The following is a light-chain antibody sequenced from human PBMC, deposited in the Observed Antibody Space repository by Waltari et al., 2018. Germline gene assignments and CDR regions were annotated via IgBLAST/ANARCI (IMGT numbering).Light chain of an antibody. CDR2: FNNDGRH. J-gene: IGLJ3*02. CDR1: SDRSSNT. CDR3: QTWGTGIRV. Sequence: QLVLTQSPSASASLGASVNLTCTLSSDRSSNTIAWHQQQPEKGPRYLMKFNNDGRHSKGDGFPDRFSGSISGAERHLSISSLQPEDEADYYCQTWGTGIRVFGGGTKLTV. V-gene: IGLV4-69*02.